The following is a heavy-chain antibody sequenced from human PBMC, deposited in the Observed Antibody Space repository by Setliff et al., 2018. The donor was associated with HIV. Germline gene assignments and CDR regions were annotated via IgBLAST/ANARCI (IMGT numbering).Heavy chain of an antibody. CDR3: ARPSLGIGGGSMFNN. Sequence: SETLSLTCTVSAASIRNSYWTWIRQPAGKGLEWIGRIYPSGTINYNPSLKSRVTMSVDTSHNQFSLRLRSVTAADTAVYYCARPSLGIGGGSMFNNWGQGTLVTVSS. V-gene: IGHV4-4*07. CDR2: IYPSGTI. CDR1: AASIRNSY. D-gene: IGHD3-3*01. J-gene: IGHJ4*02.